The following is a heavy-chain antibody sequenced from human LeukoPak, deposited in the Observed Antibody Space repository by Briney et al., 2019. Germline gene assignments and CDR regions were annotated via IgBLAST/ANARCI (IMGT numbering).Heavy chain of an antibody. CDR1: GFAFSSYA. V-gene: IGHV3-23*01. CDR2: ISGSGGST. Sequence: GGSLRLSCAASGFAFSSYAMSWVRQAPGKGLEWVSAISGSGGSTYYADSVKGRFTIARDNSKNTLSLQMSSLRAEDTAVYYCAKDRSYGSSGYYPYWGQGTLVTVSS. CDR3: AKDRSYGSSGYYPY. J-gene: IGHJ4*02. D-gene: IGHD3-22*01.